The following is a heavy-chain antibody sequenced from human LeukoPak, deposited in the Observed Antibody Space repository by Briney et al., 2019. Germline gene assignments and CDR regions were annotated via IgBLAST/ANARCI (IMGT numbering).Heavy chain of an antibody. D-gene: IGHD2-8*01. CDR1: GYTFTSSG. V-gene: IGHV1-18*01. CDR3: ARDPDCTTGVCYTGVEYGMDV. Sequence: ASVKVSCKASGYTFTSSGITWVRQAPGQGLEWMGWISAHNGNTNYAQKLQGRVTMTTDTSTSTAYMELGSLRSDDTAVYYCARDPDCTTGVCYTGVEYGMDVWGQGTTVTVSS. J-gene: IGHJ6*02. CDR2: ISAHNGNT.